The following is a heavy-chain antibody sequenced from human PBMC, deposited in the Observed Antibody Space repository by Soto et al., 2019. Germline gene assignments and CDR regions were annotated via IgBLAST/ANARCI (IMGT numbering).Heavy chain of an antibody. J-gene: IGHJ4*02. CDR3: AKDKGGMVHDY. V-gene: IGHV3-30*18. CDR1: YG. D-gene: IGHD3-10*01. Sequence: QVQLVESGGGVVQPGRSLRLSCAAYGMHWVRRAPGKGLEWVAVISYDGTNRYYADSVQGRFTISRDNSKNTLYLQMNSLRIEDTAVYYCAKDKGGMVHDYWGQGTLVTVSS. CDR2: ISYDGTNR.